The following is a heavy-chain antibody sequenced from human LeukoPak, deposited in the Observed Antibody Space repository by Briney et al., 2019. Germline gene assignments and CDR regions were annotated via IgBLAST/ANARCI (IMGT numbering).Heavy chain of an antibody. CDR1: GFTFSSYA. CDR3: AKAIVVVPDAIDY. CDR2: ISGSGGST. Sequence: GGSLRLXCAASGFTFSSYAMSWVRQAPGKGLEWVSSISGSGGSTHYADSVKGRFTISRDNSKNTLYLQMNSLRAEDTAVHYCAKAIVVVPDAIDYWGQGTLVTVSS. V-gene: IGHV3-23*01. D-gene: IGHD2-2*01. J-gene: IGHJ4*02.